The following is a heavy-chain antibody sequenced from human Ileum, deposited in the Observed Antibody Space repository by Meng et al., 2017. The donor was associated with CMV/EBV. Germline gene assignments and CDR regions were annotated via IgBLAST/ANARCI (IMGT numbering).Heavy chain of an antibody. J-gene: IGHJ4*02. CDR3: ATLGATTLGTDY. Sequence: EVQVLESGGGLVQAGGSLRLSCAASGLTFSTYGMNWVRQAPGKGLQWVALINGDGGMIYYADSVKGRFTISRDNANNRLYLQMNSLRADDTAVYYCATLGATTLGTDYWGQGALVTVSS. D-gene: IGHD1-26*01. V-gene: IGHV3-23*03. CDR2: INGDGGMI. CDR1: GLTFSTYG.